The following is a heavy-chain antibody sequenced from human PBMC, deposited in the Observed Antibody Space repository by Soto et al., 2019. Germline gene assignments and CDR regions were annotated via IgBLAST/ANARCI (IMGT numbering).Heavy chain of an antibody. CDR1: VFTVISNY. V-gene: IGHV3-53*01. J-gene: IGHJ3*02. CDR2: IYSGGST. Sequence: GWSLRLSCASSVFTVISNYMSWVRQAPGKGLEWVSVIYSGGSTYYADSVKGRFTISRDNSKNTLYLQMNSLRAEDTAVYYCAGGAFDIWGQGTMVTVSS. CDR3: AGGAFDI.